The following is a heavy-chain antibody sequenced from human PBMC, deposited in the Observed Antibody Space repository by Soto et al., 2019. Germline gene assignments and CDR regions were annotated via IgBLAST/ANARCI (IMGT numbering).Heavy chain of an antibody. D-gene: IGHD3-10*01. Sequence: QVQLVQSGAEVKKPGSSVKVSCKASGGTFSSFTLNWVRQAPGQGLEWMGRIIPMLEMANYAQKFQVRVTITADKSTSTTYRGLSSLRSEDTAVYYCARAGSGRAWRISSRGLDVWGQGTTVTVAS. CDR3: ARAGSGRAWRISSRGLDV. CDR1: GGTFSSFT. V-gene: IGHV1-69*02. CDR2: IIPMLEMA. J-gene: IGHJ6*02.